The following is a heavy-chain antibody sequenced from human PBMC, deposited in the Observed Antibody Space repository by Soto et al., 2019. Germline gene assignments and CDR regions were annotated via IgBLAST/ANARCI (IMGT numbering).Heavy chain of an antibody. J-gene: IGHJ6*02. Sequence: QVQLVQSGAEVKKPGSSVKVSCKASGGTFSSYAISWVRQAPGQGLEWMGGIIPIFGSADYAQKFQGRVTITADESTSTAYMELSSLRSEDTAVYYCSGSFLGASYCYGMEVWGQGTTVTVYS. V-gene: IGHV1-69*12. CDR1: GGTFSSYA. CDR3: SGSFLGASYCYGMEV. D-gene: IGHD3-10*01. CDR2: IIPIFGSA.